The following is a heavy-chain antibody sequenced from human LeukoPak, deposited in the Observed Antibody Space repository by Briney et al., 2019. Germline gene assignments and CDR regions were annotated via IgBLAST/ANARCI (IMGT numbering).Heavy chain of an antibody. J-gene: IGHJ4*02. CDR1: GFTFSSYE. CDR3: ARVWYEYDSPGS. Sequence: GGSLRLSCAASGFTFSSYEMNWVRQAPGKGLEWVSYISSSGSTIYYADSVKGRFTISRDNAKNSLYLQMNSLRAEDTAVYYCARVWYEYDSPGSWGQGTLVTVSS. D-gene: IGHD3-22*01. V-gene: IGHV3-48*03. CDR2: ISSSGSTI.